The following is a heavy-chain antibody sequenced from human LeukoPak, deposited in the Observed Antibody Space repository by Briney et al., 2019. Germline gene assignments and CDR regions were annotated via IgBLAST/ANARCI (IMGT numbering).Heavy chain of an antibody. D-gene: IGHD2-15*01. V-gene: IGHV3-23*01. CDR3: AKDRCSGGSCYYFAY. CDR2: ISGSGGST. CDR1: GFTVSSNY. Sequence: GGSLRLSCAASGFTVSSNYMSWVRQAPGKGLEWVSAISGSGGSTYYADSVKGRFTISRDNSKTTLYLQMNSLRAEDTAVYYCAKDRCSGGSCYYFAYWGQGTLVTVSS. J-gene: IGHJ4*02.